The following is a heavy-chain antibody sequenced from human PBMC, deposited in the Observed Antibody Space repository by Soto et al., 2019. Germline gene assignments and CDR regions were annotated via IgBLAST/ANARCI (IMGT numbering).Heavy chain of an antibody. CDR1: GGSISSGDYY. CDR3: ARSLRFLEWLSRHWYFDL. Sequence: SETLSLTCTVSGGSISSGDYYWSWIRQPPGKGLGWIGYIYYSGSTYYNPSLKSRVTISVDTSKNQFSLKLSSVTAADTAVYYCARSLRFLEWLSRHWYFDLWGRGTLVTVSS. V-gene: IGHV4-30-4*01. CDR2: IYYSGST. J-gene: IGHJ2*01. D-gene: IGHD3-3*01.